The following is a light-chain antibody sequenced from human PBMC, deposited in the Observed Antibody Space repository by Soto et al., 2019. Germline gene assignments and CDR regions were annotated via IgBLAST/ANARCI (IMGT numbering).Light chain of an antibody. Sequence: EIVLTQSPGTLSLSPGERATLSCRASQSVSDMYLAWYQQKPGQAPRLLLYASNRATGIPDRFSGSGSGTDFTLTISRLETEDFAVYYCQHYGTSALFGPGTKVDIK. J-gene: IGKJ3*01. V-gene: IGKV3-20*01. CDR1: QSVSDMY. CDR3: QHYGTSAL. CDR2: AS.